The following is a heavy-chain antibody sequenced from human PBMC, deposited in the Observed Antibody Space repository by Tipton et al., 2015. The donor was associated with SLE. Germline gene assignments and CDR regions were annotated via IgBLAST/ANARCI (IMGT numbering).Heavy chain of an antibody. CDR2: IFYTGST. V-gene: IGHV4-59*01. Sequence: TLSLTCTVSGGSISSLSWSWIRQPPGKRLEWIGYIFYTGSTNYNPSLKSRVAMSVDMSKNQFSLKLSSVTAADTAVYYCAREGLGTSYYYYMDVWGKGTTVTVSS. J-gene: IGHJ6*03. CDR1: GGSISSLS. CDR3: AREGLGTSYYYYMDV. D-gene: IGHD7-27*01.